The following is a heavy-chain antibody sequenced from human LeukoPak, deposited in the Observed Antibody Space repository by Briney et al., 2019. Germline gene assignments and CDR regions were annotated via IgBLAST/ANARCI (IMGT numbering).Heavy chain of an antibody. J-gene: IGHJ4*02. CDR3: ARNKMIYYYFDY. D-gene: IGHD1-26*01. CDR2: ISGSSSTI. Sequence: GRSLRLSCAASGFTFSSYSKNWVRQAPGKGLEWGSYISGSSSTIYYADSVKGRFTISRDNGKNTLYLQMNSLRAEDTAVYYCARNKMIYYYFDYWGQGTLVTVSS. V-gene: IGHV3-48*01. CDR1: GFTFSSYS.